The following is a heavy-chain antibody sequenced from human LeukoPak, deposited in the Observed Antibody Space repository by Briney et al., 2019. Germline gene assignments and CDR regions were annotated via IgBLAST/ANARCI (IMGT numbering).Heavy chain of an antibody. Sequence: GRSLRLSCAASGFTFDDYAMHWVRQAPGKGLEWVSGISWNSGSIGYADSVKGRFTISRDNAKNSLYLQMNSLRAEDTALYYCAKVLYDSSGYYFWNAFDIWGQGTMVTVSS. V-gene: IGHV3-9*01. J-gene: IGHJ3*02. CDR3: AKVLYDSSGYYFWNAFDI. CDR2: ISWNSGSI. CDR1: GFTFDDYA. D-gene: IGHD3-22*01.